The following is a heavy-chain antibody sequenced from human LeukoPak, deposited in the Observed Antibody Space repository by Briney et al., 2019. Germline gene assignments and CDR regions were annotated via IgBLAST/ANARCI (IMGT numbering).Heavy chain of an antibody. D-gene: IGHD3-3*01. CDR1: GFTFSSYG. V-gene: IGHV3-30*02. Sequence: GGSLRLSCAASGFTFSSYGMHWVRQAPGKGLEWVAFIRYDGSNKYYADSVKGRFTISRDNSKNTLYLQMNSLRAEDTAVYYCAKVKDDFWSGYFFQHWGQGTLVTVSS. CDR2: IRYDGSNK. J-gene: IGHJ1*01. CDR3: AKVKDDFWSGYFFQH.